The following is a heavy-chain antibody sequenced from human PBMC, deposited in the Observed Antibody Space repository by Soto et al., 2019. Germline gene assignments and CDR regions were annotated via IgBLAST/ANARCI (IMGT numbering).Heavy chain of an antibody. V-gene: IGHV1-69*02. CDR3: ASRYDSTAY. CDR1: GGTFSTYT. J-gene: IGHJ4*02. D-gene: IGHD3-22*01. CDR2: IIPILGIA. Sequence: QVQLVQSGAEVKKPGSSVKVSCKASGGTFSTYTISWVRQAPGQGLEWMGRIIPILGIANYAQKFQGRVTITADQSTSTAYTELSSLSSEDTAVHYCASRYDSTAYWGQGTLVSVSS.